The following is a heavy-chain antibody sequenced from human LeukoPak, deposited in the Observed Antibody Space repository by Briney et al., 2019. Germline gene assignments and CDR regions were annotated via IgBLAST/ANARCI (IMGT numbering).Heavy chain of an antibody. J-gene: IGHJ4*02. D-gene: IGHD2/OR15-2a*01. Sequence: PGGSLRLSCAASGFIFSSYGMHWVRQAPGKGLEWVSHIRYDETATYYADSVKGRFTVSRDDSKNTLYLQMNSLRGDDTAVYYCAKDGTSYYYIYYWGQGTLVTVSS. CDR2: IRYDETAT. V-gene: IGHV3-30*02. CDR3: AKDGTSYYYIYY. CDR1: GFIFSSYG.